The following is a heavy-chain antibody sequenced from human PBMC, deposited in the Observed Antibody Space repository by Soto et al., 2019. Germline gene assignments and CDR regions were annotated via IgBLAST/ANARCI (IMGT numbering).Heavy chain of an antibody. CDR2: IVVGSGNT. Sequence: SVKVSCKASGFTFTSSAVQWVRQARGQRLEWIGWIVVGSGNTNYAQKFQERVTITRDMSTSTAYMELSSLRSEDTAVYYCAADGPYRLLPRVYYYYGMDVWGQGTTVTVSS. CDR3: AADGPYRLLPRVYYYYGMDV. D-gene: IGHD2-2*01. J-gene: IGHJ6*02. V-gene: IGHV1-58*01. CDR1: GFTFTSSA.